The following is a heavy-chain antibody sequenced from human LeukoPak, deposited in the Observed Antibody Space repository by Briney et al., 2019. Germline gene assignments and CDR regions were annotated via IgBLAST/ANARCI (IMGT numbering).Heavy chain of an antibody. CDR3: AREGDYVWGSYRPFDY. CDR2: ISYDGSNK. Sequence: PGGSLRLSCAASGFTFSSYAMHWVRQAPGKGLEWVAVISYDGSNKYYADSVKGRFTISRDNSKNTLYLQMNSLRAEDTAVYHCAREGDYVWGSYRPFDYWGQGTLVTVSS. D-gene: IGHD3-16*02. J-gene: IGHJ4*02. CDR1: GFTFSSYA. V-gene: IGHV3-30-3*01.